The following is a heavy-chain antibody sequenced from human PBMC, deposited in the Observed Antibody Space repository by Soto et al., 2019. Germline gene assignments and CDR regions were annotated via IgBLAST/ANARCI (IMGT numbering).Heavy chain of an antibody. D-gene: IGHD6-13*01. CDR3: AREVAAAGTNYFDF. Sequence: ASVKVSCKASGYTFNRYSIHWVRQAPGQRLEWMGWINAGRGGTKYSQEFQGRVTITRDTSASTAYMEMSSLRSEDTAVYYCAREVAAAGTNYFDFWGQGTLVTVSS. V-gene: IGHV1-3*01. J-gene: IGHJ4*02. CDR2: INAGRGGT. CDR1: GYTFNRYS.